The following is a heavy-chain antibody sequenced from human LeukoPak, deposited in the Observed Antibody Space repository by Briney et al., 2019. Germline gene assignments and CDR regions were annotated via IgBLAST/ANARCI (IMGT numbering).Heavy chain of an antibody. J-gene: IGHJ4*02. D-gene: IGHD3-22*01. CDR1: GFTFSDYY. CDR3: ARVSSYYYDSSGFFDY. Sequence: GGSLRLSCAASGFTFSDYYMTWIRQAPGKGLEWVSYISTTGGTIYYADSLKGRFTMSRDNAKNSVYLQMNSLRAEDTAVYYCARVSSYYYDSSGFFDYWGQGKLVTVSS. V-gene: IGHV3-11*01. CDR2: ISTTGGTI.